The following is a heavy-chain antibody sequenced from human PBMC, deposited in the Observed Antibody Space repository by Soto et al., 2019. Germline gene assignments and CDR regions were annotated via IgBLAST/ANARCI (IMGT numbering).Heavy chain of an antibody. Sequence: EVQLVDSGGGLVQPGGSLRLSCAASGFTFTHYWIHWVRQAPGKGLVWVSRIDLDGTETDYADSVKGRFTISRDNAKNMVYLQMNSLRADDTAVYYCTSLTSRGDYLDIWGRGTLVTVSS. CDR1: GFTFTHYW. CDR2: IDLDGTET. J-gene: IGHJ2*01. V-gene: IGHV3-74*01. CDR3: TSLTSRGDYLDI. D-gene: IGHD2-21*02.